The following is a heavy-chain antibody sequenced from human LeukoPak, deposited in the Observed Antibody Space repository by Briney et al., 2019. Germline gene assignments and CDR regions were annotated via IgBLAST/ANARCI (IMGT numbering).Heavy chain of an antibody. CDR1: GFTFSRHA. J-gene: IGHJ3*01. CDR2: ISDSGDRT. Sequence: GGSLRLSCAASGFTFSRHAMSWVRQAPGKGLEWVSSISDSGDRTCYAASVKGRLTVSRDNSKNTLYLQMNSLKAEDTAVYFCARDPLGIGPALVSWGPGTRVTVSS. V-gene: IGHV3-23*01. CDR3: ARDPLGIGPALVS. D-gene: IGHD7-27*01.